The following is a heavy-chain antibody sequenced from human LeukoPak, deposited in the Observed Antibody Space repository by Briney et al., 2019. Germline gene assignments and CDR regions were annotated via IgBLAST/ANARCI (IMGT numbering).Heavy chain of an antibody. V-gene: IGHV4-59*08. J-gene: IGHJ3*02. D-gene: IGHD3-22*01. CDR2: IYYSGST. CDR1: GGSISSYY. CDR3: ARHVISGYYSDAFDI. Sequence: SETLSLTCTVSGGSISSYYWSWIRQPPGKGLEWIGYIYYSGSTNYNPSLKSRVTISVDTSKDQFSLKLSSVTAADTAVYYCARHVISGYYSDAFDIWGQGTMVTVSS.